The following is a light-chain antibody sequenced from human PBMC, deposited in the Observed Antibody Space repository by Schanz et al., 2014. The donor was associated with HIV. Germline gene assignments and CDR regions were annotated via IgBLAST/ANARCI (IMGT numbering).Light chain of an antibody. J-gene: IGKJ2*01. CDR2: AAS. CDR3: QQSYTTPNT. CDR1: QIISTY. Sequence: DIQMTQSPSSLSASVGARVTITCRASQIISTYLNWYQQKPGKAPKLLIYAASSLHSGVPSRFSGSGSGTDFTLTISSLQPEDFATYYCQQSYTTPNTFGQGTKLEIK. V-gene: IGKV1-39*01.